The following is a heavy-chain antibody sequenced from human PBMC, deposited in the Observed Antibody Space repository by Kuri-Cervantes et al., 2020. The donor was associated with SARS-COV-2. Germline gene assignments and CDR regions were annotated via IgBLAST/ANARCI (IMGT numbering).Heavy chain of an antibody. J-gene: IGHJ4*02. V-gene: IGHV3-23*01. Sequence: GESLKISCAASGFTVSSCDAMSWVRQAPGKGLEWVSAISGSGGSRYYDDLVKCRFTFSRDNSKNTLYLQMNSLRDEDTAVYYCAKPNQRVQHRFPPKYCFDYWGQGTLVTVSS. D-gene: IGHD1-1*01. CDR1: GFTVSSCDA. CDR3: AKPNQRVQHRFPPKYCFDY. CDR2: ISGSGGSR.